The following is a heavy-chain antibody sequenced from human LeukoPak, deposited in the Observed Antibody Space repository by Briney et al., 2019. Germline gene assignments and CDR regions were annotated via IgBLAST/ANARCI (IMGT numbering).Heavy chain of an antibody. J-gene: IGHJ4*02. CDR3: AKALLDGYSAGFDY. V-gene: IGHV3-9*01. CDR2: ISWNSGSI. Sequence: GGSLRLSCAASGFTFSSYGMHWVRQAPGKGLEWVSGISWNSGSIGYADSVKGRFTISRDNAKNSLYLQMNSLRAEDTALYYCAKALLDGYSAGFDYWGQGTLVTVSS. CDR1: GFTFSSYG. D-gene: IGHD5-24*01.